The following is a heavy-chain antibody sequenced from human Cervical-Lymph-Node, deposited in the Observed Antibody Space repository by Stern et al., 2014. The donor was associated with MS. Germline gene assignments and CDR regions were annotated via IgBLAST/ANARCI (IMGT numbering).Heavy chain of an antibody. CDR2: IKSTTGAT. J-gene: IGHJ4*02. Sequence: QDQLVQSGAEARKPGASVKISCQASGYTFTGYYFHWVRQAPGQGLEWMGRIKSTTGATDYSRNFQGRVTMTSDTSTNTAYMELKSLRSDDTAVYYCASIGSYDALYYWGQGTLLSVSS. CDR1: GYTFTGYY. V-gene: IGHV1-2*06. CDR3: ASIGSYDALYY. D-gene: IGHD3-16*01.